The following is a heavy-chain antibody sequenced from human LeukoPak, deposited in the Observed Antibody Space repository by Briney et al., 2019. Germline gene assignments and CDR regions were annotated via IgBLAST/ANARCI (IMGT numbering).Heavy chain of an antibody. V-gene: IGHV3-23*01. CDR3: AKVISSGYSGY. CDR1: GFTFSSYA. CDR2: ISGSGGST. J-gene: IGHJ4*02. Sequence: GGSLRLSCAASGFTFSSYAMSWVRQAPGKGREGVSAISGSGGSTYYADSVRGRFTISRDNSKNTLYLQMNSLRAEDTAVYYCAKVISSGYSGYWGQGTLVTVSS. D-gene: IGHD3-22*01.